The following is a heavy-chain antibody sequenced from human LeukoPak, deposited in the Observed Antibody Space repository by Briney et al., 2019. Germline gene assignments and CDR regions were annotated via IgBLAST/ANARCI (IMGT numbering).Heavy chain of an antibody. CDR1: GGTFSSYA. Sequence: SVKVSCKASGGTFSSYAISWVRQAPGQGLEWMGGIIPIFGTANYAQKFQGRVTITTDESTSTAYMELSSLRSEDTAVYYCASGAPAGHDAYDIWGQGTMVTVSS. D-gene: IGHD6-13*01. J-gene: IGHJ3*02. V-gene: IGHV1-69*05. CDR2: IIPIFGTA. CDR3: ASGAPAGHDAYDI.